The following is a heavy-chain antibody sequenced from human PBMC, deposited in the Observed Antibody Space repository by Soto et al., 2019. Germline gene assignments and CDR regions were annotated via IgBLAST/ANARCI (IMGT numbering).Heavy chain of an antibody. CDR1: GGSISSYY. CDR2: IYYSGST. D-gene: IGHD3-3*01. V-gene: IGHV4-59*01. Sequence: TLSLTCTVSGGSISSYYWSWIRQPPGKGLEWIGYIYYSGSTNYNPSLKSRVTISVDTSKNQFSLKLSSVTAADTAVYYCARMTSGGNLEWLPTNPNWFDPWGQGTLVTVSS. J-gene: IGHJ5*02. CDR3: ARMTSGGNLEWLPTNPNWFDP.